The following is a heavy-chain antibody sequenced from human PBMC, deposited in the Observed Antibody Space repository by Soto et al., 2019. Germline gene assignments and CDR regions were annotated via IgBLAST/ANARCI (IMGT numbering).Heavy chain of an antibody. CDR3: ARDPSYGDDSYYGMYV. V-gene: IGHV4-31*03. CDR2: IYYSGNT. D-gene: IGHD4-17*01. CDR1: GASINGGGYY. J-gene: IGHJ6*02. Sequence: QVQLQESGPGLVKPSQTLSLTCTVSGASINGGGYYWSWIRQHPGKGLEWIGSIYYSGNTYYSPSLKSRVTISVDTSNNHFSLRLTSVTAADTAVYYCARDPSYGDDSYYGMYVWGQGTTVTVSS.